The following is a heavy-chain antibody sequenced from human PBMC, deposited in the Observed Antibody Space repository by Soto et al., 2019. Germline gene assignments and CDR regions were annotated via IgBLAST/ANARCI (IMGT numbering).Heavy chain of an antibody. CDR3: ARSGITGTTGWFDP. V-gene: IGHV4-59*01. CDR2: IYYSGST. CDR1: GGSISSYY. J-gene: IGHJ5*02. D-gene: IGHD1-20*01. Sequence: PSETLSLTCTVSGGSISSYYWSWIRQPPGKGLEWIGYIYYSGSTNHNPSLKSRVTISVDTSKNQFSLKLSSVTAADTAVYYCARSGITGTTGWFDPWGQGTLVTVSS.